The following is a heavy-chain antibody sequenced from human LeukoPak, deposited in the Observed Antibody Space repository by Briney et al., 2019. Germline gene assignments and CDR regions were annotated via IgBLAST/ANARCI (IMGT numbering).Heavy chain of an antibody. J-gene: IGHJ4*02. CDR1: GFTFSSYA. CDR3: ARDRLMYPYGSGSSYFDY. V-gene: IGHV3-30-3*01. Sequence: GGSLRLSCAASGFTFSSYAMHWVRQAPGKGLEWVAVISYDGSNKYYADSVKGRFTISRDNSKNTLYLQMNSLRAEDTAVYYCARDRLMYPYGSGSSYFDYWGQGTLVTVSS. D-gene: IGHD3-10*01. CDR2: ISYDGSNK.